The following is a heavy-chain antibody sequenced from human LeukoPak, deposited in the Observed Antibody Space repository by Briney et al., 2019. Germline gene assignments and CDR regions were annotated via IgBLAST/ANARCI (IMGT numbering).Heavy chain of an antibody. CDR1: GGSFRGYY. Sequence: SETLSLTCAVYGGSFRGYYWSWIGQPPGKGLEWIGEINHSGSTNYNPSLKSRVTISVDTSKNQFSLKLSSVTAADTAVYYCATHQLEWGDFDYWGQGTLVTVSS. V-gene: IGHV4-34*01. D-gene: IGHD2-2*01. CDR3: ATHQLEWGDFDY. CDR2: INHSGST. J-gene: IGHJ4*02.